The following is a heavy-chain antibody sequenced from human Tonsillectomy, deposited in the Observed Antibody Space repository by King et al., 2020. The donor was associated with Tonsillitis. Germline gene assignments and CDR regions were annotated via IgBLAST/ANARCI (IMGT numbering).Heavy chain of an antibody. D-gene: IGHD1-26*01. J-gene: IGHJ4*02. V-gene: IGHV4-39*01. CDR1: GGSISSSSFY. Sequence: LQLQESGPGLVKPSETLSLTCTVSGGSISSSSFYWGWIRQPPGKGLEWIGTIYYSGSTYYNPSLKSRVTIYVDTSKNQFSLKLSSVTAADTAVYYCARHRSYSTATPFDFWGQGSLVTVSS. CDR3: ARHRSYSTATPFDF. CDR2: IYYSGST.